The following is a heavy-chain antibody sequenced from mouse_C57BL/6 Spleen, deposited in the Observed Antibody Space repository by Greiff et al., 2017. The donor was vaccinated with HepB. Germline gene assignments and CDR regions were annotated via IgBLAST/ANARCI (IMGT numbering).Heavy chain of an antibody. J-gene: IGHJ3*01. D-gene: IGHD2-4*01. CDR3: TTSLYYDYEEAWFAY. Sequence: VQLQQSGAALVRPGASVKLSCPASGFNINDYYMHWVKQRPEQGLEWIGRIDPEDGDTEYAPKFQGKATMTADTSSNTAYLQLSSLTSEDTAVYYCTTSLYYDYEEAWFAYWGQGTLVTVSA. V-gene: IGHV14-1*01. CDR1: GFNINDYY. CDR2: IDPEDGDT.